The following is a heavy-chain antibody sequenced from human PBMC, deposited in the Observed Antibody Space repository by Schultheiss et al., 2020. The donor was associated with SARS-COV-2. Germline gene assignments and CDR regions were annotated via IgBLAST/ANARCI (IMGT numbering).Heavy chain of an antibody. CDR1: GFSLSTSGVA. Sequence: SGPTLVKPTQTLTLTCTFSGFSLSTSGVAVGWIRQPPGKALEWLARIDWDDDKFYSTSLKTRLTISKDTSKNQVVLTMTNMDPVDTATYYCARTLAYCGGDCGYDAFDIWGQGTMVTVSS. CDR3: ARTLAYCGGDCGYDAFDI. D-gene: IGHD2-21*02. CDR2: IDWDDDK. V-gene: IGHV2-70*04. J-gene: IGHJ3*02.